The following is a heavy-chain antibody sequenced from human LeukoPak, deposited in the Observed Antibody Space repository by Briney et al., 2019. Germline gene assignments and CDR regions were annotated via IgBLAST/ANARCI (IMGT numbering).Heavy chain of an antibody. CDR3: AVMSSSWSTDY. V-gene: IGHV1-8*01. Sequence: GASVKVSCKASGCTFSSYDINWVRQATGQGLEWMGWMNPNSGNTGYAQKFQGRVTMTRNTSISTAYMELSRLRSDDTAVYYCAVMSSSWSTDYWGQGTLVTVSS. CDR2: MNPNSGNT. CDR1: GCTFSSYD. D-gene: IGHD6-13*01. J-gene: IGHJ4*02.